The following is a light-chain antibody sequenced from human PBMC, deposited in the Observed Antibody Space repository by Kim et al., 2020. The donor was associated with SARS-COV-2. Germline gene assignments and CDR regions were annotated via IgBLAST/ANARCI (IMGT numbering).Light chain of an antibody. J-gene: IGLJ2*01. CDR2: DVS. V-gene: IGLV2-14*04. CDR3: SSYTSSSTSVV. Sequence: QSITISCTGTSIDVGGYNYVSWYQQHPGKAPKLMIYDVSKRPSGVSNRFSGSKSGNTASLTISGLQAEDEADYYCSSYTSSSTSVVFGGGTQLTVL. CDR1: SIDVGGYNY.